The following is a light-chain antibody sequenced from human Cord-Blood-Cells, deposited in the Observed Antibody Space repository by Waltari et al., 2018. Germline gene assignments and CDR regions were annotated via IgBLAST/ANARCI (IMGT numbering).Light chain of an antibody. CDR2: GAS. CDR1: QSVSSN. Sequence: IVMTQSPATLSVSPGESATLSCRASQSVSSNLAWYQQKPGQAPRLLIYGASTRATGIPARFSGSGSGTEFTLTISRLQSEDFAVYYCQQYNNWPITFGQGTRLEIK. V-gene: IGKV3-15*01. J-gene: IGKJ5*01. CDR3: QQYNNWPIT.